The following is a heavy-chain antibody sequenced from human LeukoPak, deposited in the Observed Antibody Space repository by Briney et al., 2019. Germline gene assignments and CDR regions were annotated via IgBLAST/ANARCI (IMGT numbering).Heavy chain of an antibody. CDR1: YYAFSSYG. J-gene: IGHJ4*02. CDR2: ISDYNGNT. CDR3: ATRSRWLQSQFDY. Sequence: GASVKVSCKASYYAFSSYGISWMRQAPGQGLEWMGWISDYNGNTNYAQKFQDRVTMTTDTSTSTAYMELRSLRSDDTAMSYCATRSRWLQSQFDYWGQGTLVTVSS. D-gene: IGHD5-24*01. V-gene: IGHV1-18*01.